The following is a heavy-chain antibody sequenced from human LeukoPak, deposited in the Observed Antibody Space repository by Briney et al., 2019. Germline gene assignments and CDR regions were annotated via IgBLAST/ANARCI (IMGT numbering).Heavy chain of an antibody. J-gene: IGHJ4*02. CDR3: DTYYYDSSGYYFDY. CDR2: FDPEDGET. D-gene: IGHD3-22*01. V-gene: IGHV1-24*01. Sequence: GASVKVSCKVSGYTLTELSMHWVRQAPGKGLEWMGGFDPEDGETIYAQKFQGRVTITADESTSTAYMELSSLRSEDTAVYYCDTYYYDSSGYYFDYWGQGTLVTVSS. CDR1: GYTLTELS.